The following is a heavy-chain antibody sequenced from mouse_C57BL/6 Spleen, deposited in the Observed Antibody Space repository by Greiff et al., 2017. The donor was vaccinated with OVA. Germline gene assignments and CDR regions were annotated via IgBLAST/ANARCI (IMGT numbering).Heavy chain of an antibody. CDR1: GYTFTSYG. V-gene: IGHV1-81*01. J-gene: IGHJ2*01. CDR3: ARETTTVVATKGYYFDY. D-gene: IGHD1-1*01. CDR2: IYPRSGNT. Sequence: QVQLQQSGAELARPGASVKLSCKASGYTFTSYGISWVKQRTGQGLEWIGEIYPRSGNTYYNEKFKGKATLTADKSSSTAYMELRSLTSEDSAVYFCARETTTVVATKGYYFDYWGQGTTLTVSS.